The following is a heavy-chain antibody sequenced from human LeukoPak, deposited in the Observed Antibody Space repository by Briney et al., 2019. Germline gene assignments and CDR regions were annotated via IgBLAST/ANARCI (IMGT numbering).Heavy chain of an antibody. D-gene: IGHD3-22*01. CDR3: ARDYDSSGALDY. Sequence: PSETLSLTCTVSGGSISSGSYYWGWIRQPPGKGLEWIGSIYYSGSTYYNPSLKSRVTISVDTSKNQFSLKLSSVTAADTAVYYCARDYDSSGALDYWGQGTLVTVSS. V-gene: IGHV4-39*01. CDR1: GGSISSGSYY. CDR2: IYYSGST. J-gene: IGHJ4*02.